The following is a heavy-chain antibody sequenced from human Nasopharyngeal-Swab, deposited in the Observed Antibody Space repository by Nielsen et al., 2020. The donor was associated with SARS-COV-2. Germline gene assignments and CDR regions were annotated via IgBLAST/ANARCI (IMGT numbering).Heavy chain of an antibody. D-gene: IGHD4/OR15-4a*01. CDR2: INPGSGKT. J-gene: IGHJ4*02. CDR3: ARDHGDDYGWFRFDD. CDR1: GYNFTHYA. V-gene: IGHV1-3*01. Sequence: ASVQVSCKASGYNFTHYAMHWVRQAPGQRLEWMGWINPGSGKTRYAQKVQGRVTITRDTPATTVFLELSSLRLEDTAMYFCARDHGDDYGWFRFDDWGQGTLVTVSS.